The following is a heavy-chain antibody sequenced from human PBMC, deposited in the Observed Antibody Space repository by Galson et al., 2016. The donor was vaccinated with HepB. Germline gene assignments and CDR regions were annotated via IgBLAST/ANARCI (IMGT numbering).Heavy chain of an antibody. CDR2: ISSTSIYT. CDR3: ARPRAHPDDAFDT. J-gene: IGHJ3*02. CDR1: GFIFSDYY. V-gene: IGHV3-11*06. Sequence: SLRLSCAASGFIFSDYYMSWIRQAPGRGLEWVSYISSTSIYTGYADSVKGRFTISRDNAKNSLYLQMNSLRAEDTAVYYCARPRAHPDDAFDTWGQGTMVTVSS.